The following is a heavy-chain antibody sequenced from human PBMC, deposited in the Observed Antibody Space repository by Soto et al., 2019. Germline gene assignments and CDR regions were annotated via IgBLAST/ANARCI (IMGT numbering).Heavy chain of an antibody. Sequence: QITLKESGPALVKSTQTLTLTCTFSGFSLSTSGVGVGWILQPPGKALEWLAVIYWYDSKHYSPSLESRLTITKDTANNQVVLTMTNMDPVDTATYFCAHKGYGDYPLDYWGQGTLVTVSS. J-gene: IGHJ4*02. D-gene: IGHD4-17*01. CDR3: AHKGYGDYPLDY. CDR1: GFSLSTSGVG. CDR2: IYWYDSK. V-gene: IGHV2-5*01.